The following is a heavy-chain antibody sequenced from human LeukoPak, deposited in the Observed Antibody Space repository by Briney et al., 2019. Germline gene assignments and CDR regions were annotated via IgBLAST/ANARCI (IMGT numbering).Heavy chain of an antibody. Sequence: SQTLSLTCTVSGGSISSGGYYWSWIRQHPGKGLEWIGYIYYSGSTYYNPSLKSRVTMSVDTSKNQFSLKLSSVTAADTAVYYCARGRYSRARGDFDYWGQGTLVTVSS. V-gene: IGHV4-31*03. CDR2: IYYSGST. J-gene: IGHJ4*02. D-gene: IGHD2-21*01. CDR1: GGSISSGGYY. CDR3: ARGRYSRARGDFDY.